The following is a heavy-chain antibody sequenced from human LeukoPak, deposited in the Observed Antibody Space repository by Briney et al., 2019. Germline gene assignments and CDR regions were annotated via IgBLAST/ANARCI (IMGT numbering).Heavy chain of an antibody. V-gene: IGHV4-4*07. CDR3: ARIGRNYRRSSASWYYFDN. Sequence: PSETLSLTCTVSGGSISSYYWSWIRQPAGKGLEWIGRIYTSGSTNYNPSLKSRVTMSVDTSRNEFSLKLTSVTAADTAVYYCARIGRNYRRSSASWYYFDNWGQGTLVTVSS. CDR1: GGSISSYY. D-gene: IGHD2-2*01. J-gene: IGHJ4*02. CDR2: IYTSGST.